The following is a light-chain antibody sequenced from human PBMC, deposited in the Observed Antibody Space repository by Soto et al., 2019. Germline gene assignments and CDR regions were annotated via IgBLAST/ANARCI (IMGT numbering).Light chain of an antibody. CDR1: QSLSSW. V-gene: IGKV1-5*03. CDR3: LQYVTLSRT. J-gene: IGKJ1*01. Sequence: DIQMTQSPSTLSASVGDRVTITCRASQSLSSWLSWYQHKPGKPPKLLIYRASNLEAGVPSRFSGSGSGTEFTLAISSLQPDDFATYFCLQYVTLSRTFGQGTKVEIK. CDR2: RAS.